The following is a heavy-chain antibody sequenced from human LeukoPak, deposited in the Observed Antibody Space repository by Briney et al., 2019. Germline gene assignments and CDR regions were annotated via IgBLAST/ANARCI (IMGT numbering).Heavy chain of an antibody. CDR2: FDPEDGET. V-gene: IGHV1-24*01. D-gene: IGHD4-23*01. CDR1: GYTLTELS. Sequence: ASVKVSCKVSGYTLTELSMHWVRQAPGKGLEWMGGFDPEDGETIYAQKFQGRVTMTEDTSTDTAYMELSSLRSEDTAVYYCATGGYGGKSHPFDYWGQGTLVTVSS. J-gene: IGHJ4*02. CDR3: ATGGYGGKSHPFDY.